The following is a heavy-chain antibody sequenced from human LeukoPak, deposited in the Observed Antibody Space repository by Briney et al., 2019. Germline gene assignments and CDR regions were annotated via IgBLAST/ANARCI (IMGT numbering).Heavy chain of an antibody. CDR1: GGSISSYY. J-gene: IGHJ6*02. CDR3: ARAGYCSSTSCYGGYYYYGMDV. D-gene: IGHD2-2*01. Sequence: SETLSLTCAVYGGSISSYYWSWIRQPAGKGLEWIGRIYTSGSTNYNPSLKSRVTMSVDTSKNQFSLKLSSVTAADTAVYYCARAGYCSSTSCYGGYYYYGMDVWGQGTTVTVSS. V-gene: IGHV4-59*10. CDR2: IYTSGST.